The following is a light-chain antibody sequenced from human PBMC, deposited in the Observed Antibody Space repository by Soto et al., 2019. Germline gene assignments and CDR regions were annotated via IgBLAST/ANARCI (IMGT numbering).Light chain of an antibody. V-gene: IGLV2-14*01. CDR2: EVS. CDR3: SSYTSSSTYV. CDR1: SSDVGAYNY. J-gene: IGLJ1*01. Sequence: QSALTQPASVSGSPGQSIAISCTGTSSDVGAYNYVSWYQQHPGNAPKLIIHEVSNRPSGVPDRFSGSKSGNTASLTISGLQAEDEADYYCSSYTSSSTYVFGTGTKLTVL.